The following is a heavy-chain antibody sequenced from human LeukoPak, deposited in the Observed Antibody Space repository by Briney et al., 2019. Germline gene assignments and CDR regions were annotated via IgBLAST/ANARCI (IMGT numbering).Heavy chain of an antibody. V-gene: IGHV3-66*01. J-gene: IGHJ4*02. Sequence: GGSLRLSCAASGFTFSNYAMSWVRQAPGKGLEWVSVIYSGGSTYYADSVKGRFTISRDNSKNTLYLQMNSLRAEDTAVYYCARNINSGSYYSFDYWGQGTLVTVSS. CDR2: IYSGGST. D-gene: IGHD1-26*01. CDR3: ARNINSGSYYSFDY. CDR1: GFTFSNYA.